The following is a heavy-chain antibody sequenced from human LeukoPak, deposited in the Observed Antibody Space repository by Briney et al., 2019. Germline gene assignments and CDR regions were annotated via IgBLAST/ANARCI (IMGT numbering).Heavy chain of an antibody. J-gene: IGHJ4*02. Sequence: PGGSLRLSCAASGLTFSAYAMTWVRQAPGKGLEWVSGISGHGDSTFYASSVKGRFTISRDNSKNTLYLQMNSLRAEDTAVYYCAKEVEPRDYWGQGTLVTVSS. CDR3: AKEVEPRDY. V-gene: IGHV3-23*01. CDR1: GLTFSAYA. D-gene: IGHD1-26*01. CDR2: ISGHGDST.